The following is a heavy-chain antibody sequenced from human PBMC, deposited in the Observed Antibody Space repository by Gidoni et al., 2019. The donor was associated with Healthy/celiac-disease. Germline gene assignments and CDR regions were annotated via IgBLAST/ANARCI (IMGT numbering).Heavy chain of an antibody. CDR2: ISSSSVTI. J-gene: IGHJ4*02. CDR3: ARRTSIAAPSLDY. V-gene: IGHV3-11*01. CDR1: GFTFSDYY. D-gene: IGHD6-6*01. Sequence: QVQLVESGGGLVKPGGSLRLSCAASGFTFSDYYMSWIRQAPGKGLEWVSYISSSSVTIYYADSVKGRFTISRDNAKNSLYLQMNSLRAEDTAIYYCARRTSIAAPSLDYWGQGTLVTVSS.